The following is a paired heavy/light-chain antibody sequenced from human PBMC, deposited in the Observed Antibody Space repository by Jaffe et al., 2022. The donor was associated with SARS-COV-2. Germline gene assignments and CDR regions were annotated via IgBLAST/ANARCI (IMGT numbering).Heavy chain of an antibody. J-gene: IGHJ5*02. CDR2: IYYSGII. CDR1: GFSINTDYF. CDR3: ARVETSATVIDP. D-gene: IGHD2-2*01. V-gene: IGHV4-38-2*02. Sequence: HLQESGPGLVKPSETLSLTCSVSGFSINTDYFWAWIRLPPGKGLEWIGSIYYSGIIYYNPSLKSRVTLSIDTFKNQFSLNLKSVTAADTAIYFCARVETSATVIDPWGQGILVTVSS.
Light chain of an antibody. Sequence: QSVLTQPPSVSGAPGQRVTISCTGHSSNIGADYHVNWYQRVPGTAPKLLIYNDRYRPSGVPGRFSGSKSGASASLAISGLQAEDEADYYCQSYDTVVSGSVFGGGTKLTVL. CDR3: QSYDTVVSGSV. CDR2: NDR. V-gene: IGLV1-40*01. J-gene: IGLJ3*02. CDR1: SSNIGADYH.